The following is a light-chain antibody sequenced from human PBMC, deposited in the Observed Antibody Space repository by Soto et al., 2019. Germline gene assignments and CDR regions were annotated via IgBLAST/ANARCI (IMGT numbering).Light chain of an antibody. J-gene: IGLJ2*01. Sequence: QSALTQPASVSGSPGQSITISCTGTSSDVGGYNYVSWYQQHPGIAPKLMISEVSNRPSGVSNRFPGSKSGNTASLTISGLQAEDEADYYCSSYTRSSTLVFGGGTKLTVL. CDR2: EVS. CDR1: SSDVGGYNY. V-gene: IGLV2-14*01. CDR3: SSYTRSSTLV.